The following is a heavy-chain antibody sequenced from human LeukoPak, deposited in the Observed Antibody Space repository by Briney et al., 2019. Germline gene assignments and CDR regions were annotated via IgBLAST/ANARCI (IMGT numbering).Heavy chain of an antibody. J-gene: IGHJ4*02. Sequence: GGSLRLSCAASGFTVSSNYMSWVRQAPGKGLEWVSVIYSGGSTYYADSVKGRFTISRHNSKNTLYLQMNSLRAEDTAVYYCARENCSSTSCWGGYFDYWGQGTLVTVSS. V-gene: IGHV3-53*04. CDR1: GFTVSSNY. D-gene: IGHD2-2*01. CDR3: ARENCSSTSCWGGYFDY. CDR2: IYSGGST.